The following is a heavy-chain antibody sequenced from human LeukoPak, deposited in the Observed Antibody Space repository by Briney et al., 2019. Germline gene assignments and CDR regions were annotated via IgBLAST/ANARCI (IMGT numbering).Heavy chain of an antibody. CDR1: GGTFSSYA. V-gene: IGHV1-69*13. CDR2: IIPIFGTA. Sequence: SVKVSCKASGGTFSSYAISWVRQAPGQGLEWMGGIIPIFGTANYAQKFQGRVTITADESTSTAYMELSSLRSEDTAVYYCAAYSSSWGGYYYYYMDAWGKGTTVTVSS. J-gene: IGHJ6*03. CDR3: AAYSSSWGGYYYYYMDA. D-gene: IGHD6-13*01.